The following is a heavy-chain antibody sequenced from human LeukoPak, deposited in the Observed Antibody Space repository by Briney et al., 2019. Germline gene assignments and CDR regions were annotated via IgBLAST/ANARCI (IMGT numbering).Heavy chain of an antibody. J-gene: IGHJ4*02. V-gene: IGHV4-59*12. D-gene: IGHD3-3*01. CDR1: GGSISSYY. Sequence: PSETLSLTCTVSGGSISSYYWSWIRQPPGKGLEWIGYIHHSGGTNYNPSLKSRVTISVDTSKNQFSLKLSSVTAADTAVYYCARGINYDFWSGYYFDYWGQGTLVTVSS. CDR3: ARGINYDFWSGYYFDY. CDR2: IHHSGGT.